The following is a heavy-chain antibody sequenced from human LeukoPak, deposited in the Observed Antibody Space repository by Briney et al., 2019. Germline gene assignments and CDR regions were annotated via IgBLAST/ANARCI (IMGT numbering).Heavy chain of an antibody. CDR3: ARTRVGATVGD. CDR1: GFNFSNYA. CDR2: IGGGGGST. D-gene: IGHD1-26*01. Sequence: GGSLRLSCAASGFNFSNYAMSWVRQAPGRGLEWVSAIGGGGGSTYYADSVKGRFTISRDNSKNTLYLQMNSLRAEDTAVYYCARTRVGATVGDWGQGTLVTVSS. V-gene: IGHV3-23*01. J-gene: IGHJ4*02.